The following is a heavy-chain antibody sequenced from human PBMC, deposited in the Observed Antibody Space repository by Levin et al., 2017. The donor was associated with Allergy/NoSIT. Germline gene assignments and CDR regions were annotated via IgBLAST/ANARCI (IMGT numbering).Heavy chain of an antibody. CDR2: IESKTDGGSI. J-gene: IGHJ4*02. D-gene: IGHD4-11*01. CDR3: TTYSHDSNNRYYFDY. CDR1: EFTFNNAC. Sequence: GGSLRLSCAASEFTFNNACMSWVRQAPGKGLEWVGRIESKTDGGSIDYAAPVKCRFTISRDDSKTTLYLQMNSLKTEDTAVYYCTTYSHDSNNRYYFDYWGQGTLVTVSS. V-gene: IGHV3-15*04.